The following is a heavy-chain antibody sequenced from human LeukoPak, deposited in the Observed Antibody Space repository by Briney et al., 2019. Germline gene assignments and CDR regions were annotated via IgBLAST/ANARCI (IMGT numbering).Heavy chain of an antibody. CDR2: ISWNSGSI. CDR1: GFTFDDYA. J-gene: IGHJ4*02. D-gene: IGHD4-17*01. CDR3: AKDYGDYGDYRRFDC. Sequence: GRSLRLSCAASGFTFDDYAMHWVRQPPGKGLEWVSGISWNSGSIGYADSVKGRFTISRDNAKNSLYLQMNGLRAEDTALYYCAKDYGDYGDYRRFDCWGQGTPVTVSS. V-gene: IGHV3-9*01.